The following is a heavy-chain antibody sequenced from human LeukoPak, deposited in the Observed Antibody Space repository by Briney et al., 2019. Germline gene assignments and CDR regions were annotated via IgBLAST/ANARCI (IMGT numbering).Heavy chain of an antibody. CDR3: ARRGRTGYCSSTSCRGYFDY. Sequence: SETLSLTCAVYGGSFSGYYWSWIRQPPGKGLEWIGEINHSGSTNYNPSLKSRVTISVDTSKNQFSLKLSSVTAADTAVYYCARRGRTGYCSSTSCRGYFDYWGQGTLVTVSS. J-gene: IGHJ4*02. D-gene: IGHD2-2*01. CDR2: INHSGST. CDR1: GGSFSGYY. V-gene: IGHV4-34*01.